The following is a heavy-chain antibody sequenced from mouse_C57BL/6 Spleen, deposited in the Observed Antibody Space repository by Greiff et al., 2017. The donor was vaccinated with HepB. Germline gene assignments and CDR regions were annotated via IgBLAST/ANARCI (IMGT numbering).Heavy chain of an antibody. CDR3: PSGSGSSLFDY. V-gene: IGHV1-53*01. CDR2: INPSNGGT. CDR1: GYTFTSYW. D-gene: IGHD1-1*01. Sequence: QVQLQQSGTELVKPGASVKLSCKASGYTFTSYWMHWVKQRPGQGLEWIGNINPSNGGTNYNEKFKSKATLTVDKSSSTADMQLSSLTSEDSAVYYCPSGSGSSLFDYWGQGTTLTVSS. J-gene: IGHJ2*01.